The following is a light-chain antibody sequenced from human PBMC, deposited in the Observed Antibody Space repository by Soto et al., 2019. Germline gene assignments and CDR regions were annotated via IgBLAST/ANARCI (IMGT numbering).Light chain of an antibody. Sequence: EIVLTQSPATLSLSPGERVTLSCRASQSVSTYLAWYQQKPGQAPSLLIYGASSRATGIPDRFSGSGSGTDFTLTISRLEPEDFAVYYCQHYGSSPKTFGQGTKVDIK. V-gene: IGKV3-20*01. CDR1: QSVSTY. CDR2: GAS. CDR3: QHYGSSPKT. J-gene: IGKJ1*01.